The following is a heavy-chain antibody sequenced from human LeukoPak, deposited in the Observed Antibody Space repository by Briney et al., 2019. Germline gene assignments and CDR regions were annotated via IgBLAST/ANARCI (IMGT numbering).Heavy chain of an antibody. CDR1: GFTFSSHA. J-gene: IGHJ2*01. D-gene: IGHD1-26*01. V-gene: IGHV3-23*01. Sequence: GGSLRLSCAASGFTFSSHAMTWVRQAPGEGLEWVSSITDSGSSTYHADSVKGRLTISRDNSKNTLYLQINSLRDEDTAVYYCAKDWSSSGSYVPWYFDLWGRGTLVTVSS. CDR3: AKDWSSSGSYVPWYFDL. CDR2: ITDSGSST.